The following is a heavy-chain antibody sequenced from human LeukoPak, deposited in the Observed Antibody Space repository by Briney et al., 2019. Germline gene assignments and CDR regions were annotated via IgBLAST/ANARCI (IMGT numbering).Heavy chain of an antibody. Sequence: SVKVSCKASGFTFTSSAMQWVRQARGQRLEWIGWIVVGSGNTNYAQKFQERVTITRDMSTSTAYMELSSLRSEGTAVYYCAAGRKVGPSSYYYYYGMDVWGQGTTVTVSS. CDR2: IVVGSGNT. J-gene: IGHJ6*02. CDR3: AAGRKVGPSSYYYYYGMDV. CDR1: GFTFTSSA. D-gene: IGHD6-6*01. V-gene: IGHV1-58*02.